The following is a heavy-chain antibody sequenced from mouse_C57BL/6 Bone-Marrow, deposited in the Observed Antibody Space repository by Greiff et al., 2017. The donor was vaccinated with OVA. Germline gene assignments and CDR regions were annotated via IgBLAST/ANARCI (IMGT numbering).Heavy chain of an antibody. V-gene: IGHV2-2*01. CDR1: GFSLTSYG. Sequence: VQLQESGPGLVQPSQSLSITCTVSGFSLTSYGVHWVRQSPGTGLEWLGVIWSGGSTDFNAALISRLGTSKDNSKSQVFFKMNCLQADDTSIYYCARHLYYYAMDYWGQGTSVTVSS. J-gene: IGHJ4*01. CDR3: ARHLYYYAMDY. CDR2: IWSGGST.